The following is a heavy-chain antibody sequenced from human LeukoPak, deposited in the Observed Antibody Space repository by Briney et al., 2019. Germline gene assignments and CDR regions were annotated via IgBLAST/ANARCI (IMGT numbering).Heavy chain of an antibody. D-gene: IGHD5-12*01. CDR3: AKGMIGIVATTSIDY. V-gene: IGHV3-23*01. CDR2: ISGSGGST. Sequence: PGGSLRLSCAASGFTFSSYAMSWVRQAPGKGLEWVSAISGSGGSTYYADSVKGRFTISRDNSKNTLYLQMNSLRAEGTAVYYCAKGMIGIVATTSIDYWGQGTLVTVSS. CDR1: GFTFSSYA. J-gene: IGHJ4*02.